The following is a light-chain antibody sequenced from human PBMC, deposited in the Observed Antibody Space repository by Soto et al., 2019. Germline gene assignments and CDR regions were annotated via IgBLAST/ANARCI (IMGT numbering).Light chain of an antibody. J-gene: IGKJ1*01. CDR1: QNISNY. CDR2: GAS. CDR3: QQYGSLSWT. Sequence: IVFTQSPATLSLSPGKRATPSCRASQNISNYLIWYQQKPGQAPRLLIYGASTRATGIPARFSGSGSGTEFTLTISRLEPEDFAVYYCQQYGSLSWTFGQGTKVDIK. V-gene: IGKV3-20*01.